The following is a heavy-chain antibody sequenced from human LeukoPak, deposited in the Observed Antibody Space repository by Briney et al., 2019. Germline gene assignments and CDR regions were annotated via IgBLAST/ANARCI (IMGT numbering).Heavy chain of an antibody. CDR2: ISAYNGNT. Sequence: ASVNVSFKASGYTFTSYGISWVRQAPGQGLEWMGWISAYNGNTNYAQKLQGRVTMTTDTSTSTAYMELRSLRSDDTAVYYCARIYYYYYYMDVWGKGTTVTVSS. CDR1: GYTFTSYG. CDR3: ARIYYYYYYMDV. V-gene: IGHV1-18*01. J-gene: IGHJ6*03.